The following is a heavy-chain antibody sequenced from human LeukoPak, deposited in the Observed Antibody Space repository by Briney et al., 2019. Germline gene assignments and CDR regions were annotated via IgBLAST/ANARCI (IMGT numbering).Heavy chain of an antibody. J-gene: IGHJ6*03. Sequence: GGSLRLSCAASGFTFSTYGMHWVRQAPGKGLEWVAFIRYDGNNTYYADSVKGRFSMSRDNSKNTLHLQMNSLRAEDTAVYYCAKDAGYYYYMDVWGKGTTVTVSS. CDR3: AKDAGYYYYMDV. CDR1: GFTFSTYG. CDR2: IRYDGNNT. V-gene: IGHV3-30*02. D-gene: IGHD6-13*01.